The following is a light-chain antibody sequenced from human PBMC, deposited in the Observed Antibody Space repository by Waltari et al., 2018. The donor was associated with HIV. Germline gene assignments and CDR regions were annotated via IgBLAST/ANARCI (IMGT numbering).Light chain of an antibody. Sequence: EIVMTQSPATVSVSPGERATLSCRASQSLSSNLAWYQQKPGQAPRLLIYGASSRATGIPDRFSGSESGTDFTLTISRLEPEDFAVYYCQQYGSSPWTFGQGTKVEIK. CDR2: GAS. J-gene: IGKJ1*01. V-gene: IGKV3-20*01. CDR1: QSLSSN. CDR3: QQYGSSPWT.